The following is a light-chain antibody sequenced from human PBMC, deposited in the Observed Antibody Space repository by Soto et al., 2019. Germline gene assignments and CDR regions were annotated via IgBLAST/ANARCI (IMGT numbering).Light chain of an antibody. Sequence: DIQMTQSPSSVSASVGDRVTITCRASQPITNWLAWYQQKPGKAPKLLIYAASNLQSGVPSRFSGSGSGTDFTLTINSLQTEDFATYYCQQDTSFPFTFGPGTKVDVK. V-gene: IGKV1-12*01. CDR1: QPITNW. CDR2: AAS. CDR3: QQDTSFPFT. J-gene: IGKJ3*01.